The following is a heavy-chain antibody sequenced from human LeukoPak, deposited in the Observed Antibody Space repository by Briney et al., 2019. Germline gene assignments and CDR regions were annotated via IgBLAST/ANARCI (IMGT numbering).Heavy chain of an antibody. CDR2: ISGGGGST. J-gene: IGHJ4*02. D-gene: IGHD3-22*01. CDR3: AKDAGMIVVLGSFDY. Sequence: GGSLRLSCAASGFTFSNYNMNWVRQAPGKGLEWVSTISGGGGSTYYADSVKGRFTISRDNSKNTLYLQMSSLRAEDTAVYYCAKDAGMIVVLGSFDYWGQGTLVTVSS. V-gene: IGHV3-23*01. CDR1: GFTFSNYN.